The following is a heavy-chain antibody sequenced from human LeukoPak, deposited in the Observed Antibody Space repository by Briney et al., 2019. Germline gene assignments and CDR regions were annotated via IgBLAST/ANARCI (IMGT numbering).Heavy chain of an antibody. Sequence: PSETLSLTCTVSGGSISSGDYYWSWIRQPPGKGLEWIAYMYYSGSTYYNPSLKSRVTMSADTSENQLSLKLSSVTAADTAVYYCARPYYYDSRIDPWGQGILVTVPS. J-gene: IGHJ5*02. CDR2: MYYSGST. D-gene: IGHD3-22*01. CDR3: ARPYYYDSRIDP. CDR1: GGSISSGDYY. V-gene: IGHV4-30-4*01.